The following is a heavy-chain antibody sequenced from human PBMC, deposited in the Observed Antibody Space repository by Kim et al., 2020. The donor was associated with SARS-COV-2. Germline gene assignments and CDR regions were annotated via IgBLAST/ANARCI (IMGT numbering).Heavy chain of an antibody. J-gene: IGHJ4*02. V-gene: IGHV1-18*01. Sequence: ASVKVSCKASGYTFTSYGISWVRQAPGQGLEWMGWISAYNGNTNYAQKLQGRVTMTTDTSTSTAYMELRSLRSDDTAVYYCARGQITMFGVVILRFDYWGQGTLVTVSS. CDR1: GYTFTSYG. CDR3: ARGQITMFGVVILRFDY. CDR2: ISAYNGNT. D-gene: IGHD3-3*01.